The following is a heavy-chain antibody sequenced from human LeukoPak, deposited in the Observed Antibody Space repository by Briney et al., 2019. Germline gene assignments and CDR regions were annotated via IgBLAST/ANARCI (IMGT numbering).Heavy chain of an antibody. J-gene: IGHJ4*02. V-gene: IGHV3-48*03. CDR3: ARVDILTGDY. CDR2: ISSSGSTI. Sequence: PGGSLRLSCAASGFTFSSYEMNWVRQAPEKGLEWVSYISSSGSTIYYADSVKGRFTISRDNAKNSLYLQMNSLRAEDTAVYYCARVDILTGDYWGQGTLVTVSS. D-gene: IGHD3-9*01. CDR1: GFTFSSYE.